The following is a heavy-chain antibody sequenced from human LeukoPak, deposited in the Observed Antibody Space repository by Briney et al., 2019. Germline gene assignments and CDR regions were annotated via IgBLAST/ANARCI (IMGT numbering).Heavy chain of an antibody. J-gene: IGHJ6*03. V-gene: IGHV3-23*01. CDR1: GFTFSSYG. D-gene: IGHD3-10*01. Sequence: GGSLRLSCAASGFTFSSYGMSWVRQAPGKGLEWVSAISGSGGSTYYADSVKGRFTISRDNSKNTLYLQMNSLRAEDTAVYYCAKDPGEFTIDYYYYYYMDVWGKGTTVTISS. CDR3: AKDPGEFTIDYYYYYYMDV. CDR2: ISGSGGST.